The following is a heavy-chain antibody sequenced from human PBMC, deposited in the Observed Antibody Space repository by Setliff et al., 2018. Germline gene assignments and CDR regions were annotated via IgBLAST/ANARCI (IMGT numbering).Heavy chain of an antibody. CDR3: ARDREYCSRTSCYIDY. CDR2: INGGNGNT. Sequence: ASGEVSCKASGYSFSTYAMHWVRQAPGQRLEWMGWINGGNGNTKYSQKFQGRITITRDTSASTAYMEMSSLRSEDTAVYYCARDREYCSRTSCYIDYWGQGALVTVSS. V-gene: IGHV1-3*01. J-gene: IGHJ4*02. CDR1: GYSFSTYA. D-gene: IGHD2-2*02.